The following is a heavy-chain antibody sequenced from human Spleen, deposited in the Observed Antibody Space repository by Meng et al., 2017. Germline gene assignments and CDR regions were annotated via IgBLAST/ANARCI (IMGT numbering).Heavy chain of an antibody. J-gene: IGHJ3*02. CDR3: ARGPCTSTSCYAFDI. Sequence: QVHLQQWGAGLLKPSETLSLTCAVYGGSFSNYYWSWIRQPPGKGLEWIGEINHSGSTNYNPSLKSRVTLSVDTSKNQFSLKLTSVTAADTAVYYCARGPCTSTSCYAFDIWGQETMVTVSS. CDR1: GGSFSNYY. D-gene: IGHD2-2*01. V-gene: IGHV4-34*01. CDR2: INHSGST.